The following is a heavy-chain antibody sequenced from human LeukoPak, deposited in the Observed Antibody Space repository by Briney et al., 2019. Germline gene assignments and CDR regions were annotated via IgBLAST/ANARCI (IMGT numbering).Heavy chain of an antibody. CDR1: GGSFSGYY. V-gene: IGHV4-34*01. D-gene: IGHD3-22*01. CDR3: ARDSSGYYRIDY. J-gene: IGHJ4*02. Sequence: SETLSLTCAVYGGSFSGYYWSWIRQPPGKGLEWIGEINHSGSTYYNPSLKSRVTISVDTSKNQFSLKLSSVTAADTAVYYCARDSSGYYRIDYWGQGALVTVSS. CDR2: INHSGST.